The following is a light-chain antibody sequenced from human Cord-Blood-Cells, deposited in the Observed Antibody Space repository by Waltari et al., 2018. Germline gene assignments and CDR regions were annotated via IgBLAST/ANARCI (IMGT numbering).Light chain of an antibody. CDR2: KDS. CDR1: VLAKKY. Sequence: SFELTQSSSVSVSPGQTARITCPGDVLAKKYARWFQQKPGQAPVLVIYKDSARPSGIPERFSGSSSGTTVTLTISGAQVEDEADYYCYSAADNNEVFGGGTKLTVL. V-gene: IGLV3-27*01. CDR3: YSAADNNEV. J-gene: IGLJ3*02.